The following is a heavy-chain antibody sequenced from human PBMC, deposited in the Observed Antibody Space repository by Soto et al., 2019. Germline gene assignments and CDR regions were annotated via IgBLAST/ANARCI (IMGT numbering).Heavy chain of an antibody. CDR1: GGSISSSSYY. J-gene: IGHJ6*02. CDR3: ARVRESYYPYYYYYGMDV. Sequence: SETLSLTCTVSGGSISSSSYYWGWIRQPPGKGLEWIGSIYYSGSTYYNPSLKSRVTISVDKSKNQFSLKLSSVTAADTAVYYCARVRESYYPYYYYYGMDVWGQGTTVTVSS. CDR2: IYYSGST. D-gene: IGHD3-10*01. V-gene: IGHV4-39*07.